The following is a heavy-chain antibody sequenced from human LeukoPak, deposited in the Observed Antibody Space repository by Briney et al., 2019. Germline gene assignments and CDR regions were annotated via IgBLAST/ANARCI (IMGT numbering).Heavy chain of an antibody. CDR1: GFTFSSYA. V-gene: IGHV3-23*01. J-gene: IGHJ5*02. Sequence: GGSLRLSCAASGFTFSSYAMSWVRQAPGKGLEWVSAISGSGSGGSTYYADSVKGRFTISRDNSKNTLYLQMNSLRAEDTAVYYCAKDRSPRRYYGSGSLSTFDPWGQGTLVTVSS. CDR2: ISGSGSGGST. CDR3: AKDRSPRRYYGSGSLSTFDP. D-gene: IGHD3-10*01.